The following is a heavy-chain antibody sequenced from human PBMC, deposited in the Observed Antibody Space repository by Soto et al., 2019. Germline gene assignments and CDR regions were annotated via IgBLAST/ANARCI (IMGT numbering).Heavy chain of an antibody. J-gene: IGHJ3*02. Sequence: GASVKVSCKASGCTFSIYAISWVRQAPGQGLEWMGVIIPIFGTANYAQKFQGRVTITADESTSTAYMELRSLRSDDTAVYYCARAGEGYCSGGSCYFHAFDIGGQGTMVTVSS. V-gene: IGHV1-69*13. CDR3: ARAGEGYCSGGSCYFHAFDI. CDR1: GCTFSIYA. D-gene: IGHD2-15*01. CDR2: IIPIFGTA.